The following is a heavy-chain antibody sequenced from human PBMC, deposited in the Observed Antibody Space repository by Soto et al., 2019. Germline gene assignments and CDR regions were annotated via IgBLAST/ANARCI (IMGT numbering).Heavy chain of an antibody. Sequence: EVQLVESGGGLVQPGGSLRLSCAASGFTVSSNYMSWVRQAPGRGLEWVSLSYSGDTSYYADSVKGRFTISRHISRNTLFLQMNSLTPEDTAVYSCASRSASLCTSVSCPHLFNYWGQGTLVTVSS. D-gene: IGHD2-2*01. J-gene: IGHJ4*02. CDR2: SYSGDTS. CDR3: ASRSASLCTSVSCPHLFNY. CDR1: GFTVSSNY. V-gene: IGHV3-53*04.